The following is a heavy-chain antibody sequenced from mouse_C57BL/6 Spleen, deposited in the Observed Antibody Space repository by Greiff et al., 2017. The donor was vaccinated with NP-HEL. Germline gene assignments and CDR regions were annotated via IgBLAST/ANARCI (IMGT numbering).Heavy chain of an antibody. D-gene: IGHD2-5*01. CDR3: ARSPYSSPFDV. V-gene: IGHV1-52*01. CDR1: GYTFTSYW. Sequence: VQLQQPGAELVRPGSSVKLSCKASGYTFTSYWMHWVKQRPIQGLEWIGNIDPSDSETHYNQKFKDKATLTVDKSSSTAYMQLSSLTSEDSAVYYCARSPYSSPFDVWGTGTTVTVSS. CDR2: IDPSDSET. J-gene: IGHJ1*03.